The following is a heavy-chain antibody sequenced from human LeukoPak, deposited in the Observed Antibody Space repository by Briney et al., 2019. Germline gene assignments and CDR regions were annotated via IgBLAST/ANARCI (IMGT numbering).Heavy chain of an antibody. CDR3: ARSPISGYAPIYYYYMDV. CDR2: IKQDGSEK. D-gene: IGHD5-12*01. Sequence: GGSLRLSCAASGFTFSSYSMNWVRQAPGPGLERVANIKQDGSEKYYVNSVKGRVTIARDNAKNSLYLQMNSLRAEDTAVYYCARSPISGYAPIYYYYMDVWGKGTTVTVSS. J-gene: IGHJ6*03. CDR1: GFTFSSYS. V-gene: IGHV3-7*02.